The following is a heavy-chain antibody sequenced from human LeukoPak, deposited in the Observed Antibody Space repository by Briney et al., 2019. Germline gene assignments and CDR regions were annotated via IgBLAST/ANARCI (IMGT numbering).Heavy chain of an antibody. V-gene: IGHV4-39*01. CDR2: IYYSGST. J-gene: IGHJ4*02. D-gene: IGHD2-21*02. CDR3: ARVTGDVYYFDY. Sequence: TASETLSLTCTVSGGSISSSSYYWGWIRQPPGKGLEWIGSIYYSGSTYYNPSLKRRVTISVDTSKNQFSLKLSSVTAADTAVYYCARVTGDVYYFDYWGQGTLVTVSS. CDR1: GGSISSSSYY.